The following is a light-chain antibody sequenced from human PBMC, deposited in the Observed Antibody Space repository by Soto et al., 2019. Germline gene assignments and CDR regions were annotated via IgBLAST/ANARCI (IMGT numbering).Light chain of an antibody. CDR2: ENN. V-gene: IGLV1-51*02. Sequence: QSVLTQPPSVSAAPGQKVTISCSGSTSNIGNNDVSWYQQFPGTAPKLLIYENNKRPSGIPDRFSGSKSGTSATLGITRLQTGDEADYYCETWDISLSAGVFGGGTKITVL. CDR1: TSNIGNND. J-gene: IGLJ3*02. CDR3: ETWDISLSAGV.